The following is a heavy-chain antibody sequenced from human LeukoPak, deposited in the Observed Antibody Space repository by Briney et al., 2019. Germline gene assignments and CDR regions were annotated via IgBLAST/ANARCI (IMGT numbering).Heavy chain of an antibody. CDR2: INPRTGAT. V-gene: IGHV1-2*02. Sequence: ASVKVSCKTSGYTFSDHYIYWVRQTPKQGLEWMGFINPRTGATYYAENFQGRVTLTRDTSISTAYLELRSDGTAVYYCARVAKNFQMLYPDFWGQGSLVTVSS. CDR3: ARVAKNFQMLYPDF. CDR1: GYTFSDHY. D-gene: IGHD3-16*02. J-gene: IGHJ4*02.